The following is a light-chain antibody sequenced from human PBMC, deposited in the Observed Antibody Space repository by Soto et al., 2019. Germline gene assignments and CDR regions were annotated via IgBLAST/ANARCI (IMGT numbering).Light chain of an antibody. CDR1: QSVSSSD. CDR2: GAS. CDR3: QQYGSSPWK. V-gene: IGKV3-20*01. Sequence: EIVLTQSPGTLSLSPGEGATLSCRASQSVSSSDLAWYQQKTGQAPRLLIYGASSRATGIPDRFSGSGSGTDFTLTISRLEPEDFAVYYCQQYGSSPWKFGQGTKMDIK. J-gene: IGKJ1*01.